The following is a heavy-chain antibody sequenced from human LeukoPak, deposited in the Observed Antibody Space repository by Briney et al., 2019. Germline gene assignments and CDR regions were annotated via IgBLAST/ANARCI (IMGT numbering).Heavy chain of an antibody. J-gene: IGHJ5*02. D-gene: IGHD6-19*01. V-gene: IGHV7-4-1*02. CDR3: ARRRSAVAARSSWFDP. CDR1: GYTFTSYA. CDR2: INTNTGNP. Sequence: ASVKVSCKASGYTFTSYAMNWVRQAPGQGLEWMGWINTNTGNPTYAQGFTGRFVFSLDTSVSTAYLQISSLKAEDTAVYYCARRRSAVAARSSWFDPWGQGTLVTVSS.